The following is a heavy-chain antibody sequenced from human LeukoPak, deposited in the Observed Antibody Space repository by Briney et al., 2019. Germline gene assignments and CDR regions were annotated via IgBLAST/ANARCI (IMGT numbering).Heavy chain of an antibody. CDR2: IFYSGSH. CDR1: GGSVSSSHW. D-gene: IGHD6-13*01. V-gene: IGHV4/OR15-8*01. Sequence: SETLSLTCAVSGGSVSSSHWWRWVRQAPGQGLMWVGEIFYSGSHNYNPSLKTRVTISIDEPKNQFSLKLSSVTAADTAVYFCARSGWGSSWYYFDSWGQGTLVTVSS. J-gene: IGHJ4*02. CDR3: ARSGWGSSWYYFDS.